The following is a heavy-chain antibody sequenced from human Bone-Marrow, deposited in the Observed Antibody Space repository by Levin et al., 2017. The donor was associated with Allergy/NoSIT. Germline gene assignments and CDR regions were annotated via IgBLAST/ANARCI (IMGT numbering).Heavy chain of an antibody. CDR1: GFAFSTYG. CDR3: ARDRGRDGGFQH. D-gene: IGHD3-10*01. J-gene: IGHJ1*01. V-gene: IGHV3-33*01. CDR2: IWFDGSDK. Sequence: PGGSLRLSCDASGFAFSTYGMHWVRQAPGKGLEWVGRIWFDGSDKTYADSVKGRFTISRDNSKNTLYLQMNSLRGEDTAVYYCARDRGRDGGFQHWGQGARVTVSS.